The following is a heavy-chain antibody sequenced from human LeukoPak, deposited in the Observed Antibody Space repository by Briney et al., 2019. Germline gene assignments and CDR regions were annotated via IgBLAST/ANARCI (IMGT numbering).Heavy chain of an antibody. D-gene: IGHD1-26*01. CDR2: MNPNSGNT. CDR3: ARAYPWDFDY. Sequence: GASVKVSCKASGYTFTSYDINWVRQATGQGLEWMGWMNPNSGNTGYAQKFQGRVTITRDTSASTAYMELSSLRSEDTAVYYCARAYPWDFDYWGQGTLVTVSS. CDR1: GYTFTSYD. V-gene: IGHV1-8*01. J-gene: IGHJ4*02.